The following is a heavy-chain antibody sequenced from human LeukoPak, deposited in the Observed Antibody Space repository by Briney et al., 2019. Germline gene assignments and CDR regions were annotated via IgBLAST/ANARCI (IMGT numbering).Heavy chain of an antibody. Sequence: GGSLRLSCAASGFTFSSYGMHWVRQAPGKGLERVAVISYDGSNKYYSDSVKGRFTISRDNSKNTLYLQMNSLRAEDTAVYYCANHWSGSLLPRHWGQGTLVTVSS. CDR3: ANHWSGSLLPRH. J-gene: IGHJ4*02. V-gene: IGHV3-30*18. D-gene: IGHD3-3*01. CDR2: ISYDGSNK. CDR1: GFTFSSYG.